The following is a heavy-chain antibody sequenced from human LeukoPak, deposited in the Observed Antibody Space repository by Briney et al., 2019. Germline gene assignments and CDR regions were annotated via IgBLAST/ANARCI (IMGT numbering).Heavy chain of an antibody. D-gene: IGHD6-13*01. Sequence: PGGSLRLSCAASGFTFDDYAMHWVRQAPGKGLEWVSGISWNSGSIGYADSVKGRFTISRDNAKNSLYLQMNSLRAEDMALYYCATEGAAAGYWGQGTLVTVSS. J-gene: IGHJ4*02. CDR2: ISWNSGSI. V-gene: IGHV3-9*03. CDR1: GFTFDDYA. CDR3: ATEGAAAGY.